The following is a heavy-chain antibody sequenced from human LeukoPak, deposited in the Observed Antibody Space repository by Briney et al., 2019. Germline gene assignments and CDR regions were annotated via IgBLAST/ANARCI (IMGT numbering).Heavy chain of an antibody. D-gene: IGHD3-22*01. J-gene: IGHJ3*02. CDR2: IYYSGNT. CDR1: GGSISSDH. V-gene: IGHV4-59*01. Sequence: PSETLSLTCTVSGGSISSDHWSWIRQPPGKGLEWIGYIYYSGNTNYNPSLKSRVTISVDTSKNQFSLKLSSVTAADTAVYYCAKYSGHDTSGYYESRAFDIWGQGTMVTVSS. CDR3: AKYSGHDTSGYYESRAFDI.